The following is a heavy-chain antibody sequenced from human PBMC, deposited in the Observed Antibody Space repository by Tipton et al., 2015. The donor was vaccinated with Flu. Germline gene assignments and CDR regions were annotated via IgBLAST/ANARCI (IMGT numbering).Heavy chain of an antibody. CDR3: ARSVRRYCSGGSCETFDY. CDR1: GYTFTSYG. CDR2: ISGYNGNT. J-gene: IGHJ4*02. D-gene: IGHD2-15*01. V-gene: IGHV1-18*01. Sequence: QSGAEVKKPGASVKVSCRASGYTFTSYGISWVRQAPGQGLEWMGWISGYNGNTDYAQKIQGRVTMTTDTSTSTAYMELRSLRSDDTAVYYCARSVRRYCSGGSCETFDYWGQGTLVTVSS.